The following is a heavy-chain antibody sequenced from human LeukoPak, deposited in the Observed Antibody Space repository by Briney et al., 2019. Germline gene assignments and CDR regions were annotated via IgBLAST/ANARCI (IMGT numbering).Heavy chain of an antibody. V-gene: IGHV1-8*01. Sequence: GASVKVSCKASGYTFTSYDINWVRQATGQGLEWLGWMSASSGNTGYAQKFQGRVGMTRATSISTAYLELSSLTFEDTAVYYCVRTPPKGDIDYWGQGTLVTVSS. J-gene: IGHJ4*02. CDR3: VRTPPKGDIDY. D-gene: IGHD2-21*02. CDR2: MSASSGNT. CDR1: GYTFTSYD.